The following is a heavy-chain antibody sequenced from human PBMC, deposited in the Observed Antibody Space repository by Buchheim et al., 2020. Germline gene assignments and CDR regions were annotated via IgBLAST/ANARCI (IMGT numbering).Heavy chain of an antibody. D-gene: IGHD3-10*01. Sequence: QVQVQESGPGLVKPSETLSLTCTVSGVSIHNYYWNWVRQSPGKGLEWIGRIYYTGDSNSNPSLKNRVTMSVDTSKNQLSLPLISVTAADTAVYYCARSSQRVGFTHLNNWFDPWGQGTL. CDR3: ARSSQRVGFTHLNNWFDP. CDR1: GVSIHNYY. CDR2: IYYTGDS. J-gene: IGHJ5*02. V-gene: IGHV4-59*01.